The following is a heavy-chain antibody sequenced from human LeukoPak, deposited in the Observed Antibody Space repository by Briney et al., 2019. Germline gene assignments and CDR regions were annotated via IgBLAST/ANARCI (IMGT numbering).Heavy chain of an antibody. CDR2: IRYDGSNK. CDR1: GFTFSSYG. Sequence: GGSLRPSCAASGFTFSSYGMHWVRQAPGKGLEWVAFIRYDGSNKYYADSVKGRFTISRDNSKNTLYLQMNSLRAEDTAVYYCTTDGVNYYDSSGHYWLDYWGQGTLVTVSS. J-gene: IGHJ4*02. CDR3: TTDGVNYYDSSGHYWLDY. D-gene: IGHD3-22*01. V-gene: IGHV3-30*02.